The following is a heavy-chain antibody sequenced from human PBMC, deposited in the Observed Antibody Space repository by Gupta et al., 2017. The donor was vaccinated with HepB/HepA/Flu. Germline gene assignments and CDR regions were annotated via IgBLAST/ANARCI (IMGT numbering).Heavy chain of an antibody. CDR1: GFTFDDYA. Sequence: EVQLVESGGGLVQPGRSLRLSCAASGFTFDDYAMHWVRQAPGKGLEWVSGISWNSGSIGDADSVKGRFTISRDNAKNSLYLQMNSLRAEDTALYYCAKDRAPLDYYDSSGYDYWGQGTLVTVSS. V-gene: IGHV3-9*01. D-gene: IGHD3-22*01. CDR3: AKDRAPLDYYDSSGYDY. J-gene: IGHJ4*02. CDR2: ISWNSGSI.